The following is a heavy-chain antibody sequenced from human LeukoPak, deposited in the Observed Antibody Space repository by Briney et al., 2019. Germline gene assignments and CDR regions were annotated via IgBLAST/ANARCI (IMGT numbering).Heavy chain of an antibody. V-gene: IGHV3-30*02. Sequence: TGGSLRLSCAASGFTFSNYGMHWVRQAPGKGLEWVAFIRYDGSNKYYADSVKGRFTISRDNSKNTLYLQMNSLRAEDTAVYYCAKDTYPTEYFQHWGQGTLVTVSS. J-gene: IGHJ1*01. CDR1: GFTFSNYG. CDR3: AKDTYPTEYFQH. CDR2: IRYDGSNK.